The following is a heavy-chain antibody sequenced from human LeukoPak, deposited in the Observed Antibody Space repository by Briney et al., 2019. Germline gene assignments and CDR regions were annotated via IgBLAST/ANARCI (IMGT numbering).Heavy chain of an antibody. Sequence: SETLSLTCAVYGGSFSGYYWSWIRQPPGKGLEWIGEINHSGSTNYNPPLKSRVTISVDTSKNQFSLKLSSVTAADTAVYYCARETQGAPDYWGQGTLVTVSS. CDR1: GGSFSGYY. CDR2: INHSGST. CDR3: ARETQGAPDY. V-gene: IGHV4-34*01. J-gene: IGHJ4*02.